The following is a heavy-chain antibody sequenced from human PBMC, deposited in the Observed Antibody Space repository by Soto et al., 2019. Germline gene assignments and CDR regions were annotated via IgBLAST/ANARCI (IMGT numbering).Heavy chain of an antibody. CDR3: ARGGAYYYYYGMDV. CDR1: GDSVSNGNSY. Sequence: QVQLQESGPGLVKPSETLSLTCTVSGDSVSNGNSYWSWLRPPPGKGLEWIGDTYYSGSTNYNPSLKSRVTITVDTSKNPFSLRLSSVTAADTAVYYCARGGAYYYYYGMDVWGQGTTVTVSS. J-gene: IGHJ6*02. V-gene: IGHV4-61*01. CDR2: TYYSGST.